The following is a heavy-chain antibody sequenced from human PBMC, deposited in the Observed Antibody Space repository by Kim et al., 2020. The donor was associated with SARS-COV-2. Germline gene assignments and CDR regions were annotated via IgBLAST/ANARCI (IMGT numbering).Heavy chain of an antibody. CDR3: ARNLGRRGYFDY. V-gene: IGHV4-61*08. CDR1: GVSVSSGAYY. J-gene: IGHJ4*02. Sequence: SETLSLTCTVSGVSVSSGAYYWTWIRQSPGKGLEWISHVYFSGSTDQNPSLKSRINMSLDTSKNQFSLKLRSVTAADSAIYFCARNLGRRGYFDYWGQGT. D-gene: IGHD2-15*01. CDR2: VYFSGST.